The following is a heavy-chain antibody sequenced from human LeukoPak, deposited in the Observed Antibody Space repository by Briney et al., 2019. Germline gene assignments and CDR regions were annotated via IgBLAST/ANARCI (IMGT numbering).Heavy chain of an antibody. V-gene: IGHV4-59*08. CDR2: IYYTGIT. J-gene: IGHJ5*02. CDR1: GGSISSYY. CDR3: ARQEVAAVSHWFEP. D-gene: IGHD2-15*01. Sequence: PSETLSLTCTVSGGSISSYYWSWIRQPPGKGLEWIGYIYYTGITKYNPSLKSRVTVSVDTSKNQFSLELSSVTAADTAVYYCARQEVAAVSHWFEPWGQGTLVTVSS.